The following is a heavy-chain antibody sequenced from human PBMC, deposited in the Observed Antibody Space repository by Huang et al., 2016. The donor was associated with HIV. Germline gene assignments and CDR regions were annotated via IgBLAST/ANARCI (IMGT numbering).Heavy chain of an antibody. J-gene: IGHJ4*02. CDR1: GFTFSSYW. D-gene: IGHD3-10*01. CDR3: ARGSRQGKYYYGSGTAY. CDR2: IKRDGSST. V-gene: IGHV3-74*01. Sequence: EVQLVESGGGLVQPGGSLRLSCAASGFTFSSYWMHWVRQVPGKGLVWVPHIKRDGSSTSYADSVKGRFTISRDNAKNTLYPQMNSLRAEDTAVYYCARGSRQGKYYYGSGTAYWGQGTLVTVSS.